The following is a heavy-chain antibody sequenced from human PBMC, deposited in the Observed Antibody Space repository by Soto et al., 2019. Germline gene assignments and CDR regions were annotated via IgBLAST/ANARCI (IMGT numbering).Heavy chain of an antibody. CDR3: ARTRRDFYDSSGYYPGTFDY. Sequence: SETLSLTCIVSGGSISSYYWSWIRQPPGKGLEWIGYIYYSGSTYYNPSLKSRVTISVDTSKNQFSLKLSSVTAADTAVYYCARTRRDFYDSSGYYPGTFDYWGQGTLVTVSS. CDR1: GGSISSYY. V-gene: IGHV4-59*01. D-gene: IGHD3-22*01. CDR2: IYYSGST. J-gene: IGHJ4*02.